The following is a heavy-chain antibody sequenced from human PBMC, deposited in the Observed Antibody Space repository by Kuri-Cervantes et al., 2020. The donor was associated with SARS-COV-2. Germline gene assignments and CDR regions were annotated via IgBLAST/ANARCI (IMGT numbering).Heavy chain of an antibody. CDR3: ARTGDLAFDY. Sequence: SETLSLTCTVSGGSISSSSYYWGWIRQPPGKGLEWIGSIYHSGSTNYNPSLKSRVTISVDTSKNQFSLKLSSVTAADTAVYYCARTGDLAFDYWGQGTLVTVSS. CDR1: GGSISSSSYY. CDR2: IYHSGST. D-gene: IGHD7-27*01. J-gene: IGHJ4*02. V-gene: IGHV4-39*07.